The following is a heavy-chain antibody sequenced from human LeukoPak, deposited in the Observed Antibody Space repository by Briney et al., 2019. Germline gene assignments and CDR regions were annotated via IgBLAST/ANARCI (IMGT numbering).Heavy chain of an antibody. J-gene: IGHJ4*02. CDR3: AKFLYYYDSSGLD. Sequence: GGSLRLSCAASGFTFSTYWMTWVRQAPGKGLEWVANIKQDGSEKYFVDSVKGRFTISRDNANNSLYLQMNSLRAEDTAVYYCAKFLYYYDSSGLDWGQGTLVTVSS. CDR1: GFTFSTYW. V-gene: IGHV3-7*01. CDR2: IKQDGSEK. D-gene: IGHD3-22*01.